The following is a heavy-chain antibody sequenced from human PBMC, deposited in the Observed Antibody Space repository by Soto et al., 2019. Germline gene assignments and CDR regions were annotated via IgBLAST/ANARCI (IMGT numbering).Heavy chain of an antibody. V-gene: IGHV4-59*08. CDR3: ARRRIGDY. CDR2: IYGSGST. Sequence: QVQLQESGPGLVKPWEILSLTCTVSGNSIGDYYWSWFRQSPGKGLEWIGYIYGSGSTNYNPSLKSRVTISADTSKNQFSLKLTSVTAADTAVYYCARRRIGDYWGQGTPITVSS. CDR1: GNSIGDYY. D-gene: IGHD3-3*01. J-gene: IGHJ4*02.